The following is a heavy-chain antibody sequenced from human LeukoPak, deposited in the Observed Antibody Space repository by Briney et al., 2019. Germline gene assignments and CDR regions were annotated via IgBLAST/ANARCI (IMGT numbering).Heavy chain of an antibody. D-gene: IGHD3-3*01. CDR1: GVSSSNYA. CDR3: ALDWGFDY. Sequence: EGSLRLTCVVSGVSSSNYAMGWVRQAPGKGLEWVSSITSNGNDTFYAVSVKGRFTISRDNSRDTVFLQMNSLRADDTAVYYCALDWGFDYWGQGTLVTVSS. V-gene: IGHV3-23*01. CDR2: ITSNGNDT. J-gene: IGHJ4*02.